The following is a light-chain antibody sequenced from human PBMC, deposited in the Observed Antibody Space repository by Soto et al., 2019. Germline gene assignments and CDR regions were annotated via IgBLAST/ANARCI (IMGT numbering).Light chain of an antibody. V-gene: IGKV1-17*01. Sequence: DIQMTQSPSSLAASVGDRVTITCRASQDIRDELGWFQQKPGKAPKRLIYAASSLQSGVPSRFSGSGSGTDFTLTISSLQPEDTATYYCQQYDHPPYTFGQGTKLEIK. CDR1: QDIRDE. CDR2: AAS. CDR3: QQYDHPPYT. J-gene: IGKJ2*01.